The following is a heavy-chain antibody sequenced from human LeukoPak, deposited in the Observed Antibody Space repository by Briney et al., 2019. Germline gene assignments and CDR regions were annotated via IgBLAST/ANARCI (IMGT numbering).Heavy chain of an antibody. CDR2: IHYSGTT. V-gene: IGHV4-59*02. D-gene: IGHD6-19*01. CDR1: GGSVSSYY. Sequence: PSETLSLTCTVSGGSVSSYYWSWIRQPPGKGLEWIGYIHYSGTTNSNPSLKSRVTISVDKSKNQFSLKLSSVTAADTAVYYCASSVAGTGDYFDYWGQGTLVTVSS. J-gene: IGHJ4*02. CDR3: ASSVAGTGDYFDY.